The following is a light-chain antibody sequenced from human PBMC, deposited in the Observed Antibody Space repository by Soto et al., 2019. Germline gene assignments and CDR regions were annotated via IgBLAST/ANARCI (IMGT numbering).Light chain of an antibody. CDR1: QGISNS. V-gene: IGKV1-9*01. CDR3: QQLYRYTIS. J-gene: IGKJ5*01. Sequence: DVQVTRASPFKSLSGADVDTISWQASQGISNSLAWYQQKPGKAPRLLIYSAYTLQSGVPSRFSGGFSGTEFTLTISSLQPEDFAAYYCQQLYRYTISSGQGTRLEIK. CDR2: SAY.